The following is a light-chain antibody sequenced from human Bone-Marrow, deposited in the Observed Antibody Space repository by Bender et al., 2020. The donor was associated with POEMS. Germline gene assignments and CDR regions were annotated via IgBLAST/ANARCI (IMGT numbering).Light chain of an antibody. V-gene: IGLV2-14*02. CDR3: VAWDDTLNGWV. J-gene: IGLJ2*01. CDR2: EVS. Sequence: QSALTQPASVSGSPGQTVTISCTGTSSDVGTYDLVSWYQQHPGKAPKLLIYEVSKRPSGISNRVSGSKSGNTASLAISGFHSEDEADYYCVAWDDTLNGWVFGGGTKLTVL. CDR1: SSDVGTYDL.